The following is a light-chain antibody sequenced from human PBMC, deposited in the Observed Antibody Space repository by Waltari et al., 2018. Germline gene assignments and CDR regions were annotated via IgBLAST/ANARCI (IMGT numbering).Light chain of an antibody. CDR1: QTVGTSS. V-gene: IGKV3-20*01. J-gene: IGKJ4*01. Sequence: DIVLTQSPGTLSLSPGERATLSCWASQTVGTSSLAWYQQRPGQAPRLLIYGTSKRAAGVPDRFSGSGSGTDFTLVINSLESDDSAVYFCHQFGSFPLTFGGGTKLQIK. CDR3: HQFGSFPLT. CDR2: GTS.